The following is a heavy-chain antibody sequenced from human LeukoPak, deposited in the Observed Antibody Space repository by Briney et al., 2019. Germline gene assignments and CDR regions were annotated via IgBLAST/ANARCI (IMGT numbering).Heavy chain of an antibody. CDR3: ASPLGDNAFDI. V-gene: IGHV3-64*01. Sequence: PGGSLRLSCAASGFTFSSYAMHWVRQAPGKGLEYVSAISSNGGSTYYANSVKGRFTISRDNSKNTLYLQMNSLRAEDTAVYYCASPLGDNAFDIWGQGTMVTVSS. J-gene: IGHJ3*02. D-gene: IGHD5-24*01. CDR1: GFTFSSYA. CDR2: ISSNGGST.